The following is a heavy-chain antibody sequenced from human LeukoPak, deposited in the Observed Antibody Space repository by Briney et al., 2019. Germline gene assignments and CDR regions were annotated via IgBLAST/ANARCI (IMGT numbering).Heavy chain of an antibody. CDR1: GGSISSGSYY. V-gene: IGHV4-61*02. CDR3: ARSIIRSSPKYYYYMDV. CDR2: IYTSGST. Sequence: PSETLSLTCTVSGGSISSGSYYWSWIRQPAGKGLEWIGRIYTSGSTNYNPSLKSRVTISVDTSKNQFSLKLSSVTAADTAVYYCARSIIRSSPKYYYYMDVWGKGTTVTVSS. D-gene: IGHD6-6*01. J-gene: IGHJ6*03.